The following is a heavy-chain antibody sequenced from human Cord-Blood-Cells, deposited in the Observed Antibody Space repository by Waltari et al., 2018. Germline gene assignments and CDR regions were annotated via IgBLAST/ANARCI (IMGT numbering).Heavy chain of an antibody. Sequence: QVQLVASGGGVVQPGRSLRLSCAASGFTFSSYGMHWVRQATGKGLEWVAVIWYDGSNKYYADSVKGRFTISRDNSKNTLYLQMNSLRAEDTAVYYCARDASTGQIFDYWGQGTLVTVSS. V-gene: IGHV3-33*01. CDR1: GFTFSSYG. CDR2: IWYDGSNK. D-gene: IGHD3-9*01. J-gene: IGHJ4*02. CDR3: ARDASTGQIFDY.